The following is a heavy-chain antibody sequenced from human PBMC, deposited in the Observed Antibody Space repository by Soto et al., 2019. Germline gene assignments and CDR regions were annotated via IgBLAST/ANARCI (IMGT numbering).Heavy chain of an antibody. CDR2: ISYDGSNK. CDR3: ARAYSSGLYFFS. Sequence: PGGSLRRSCAASGFTFSSYAMHWVRQAPGKGLEWVAVISYDGSNKYYADSVKGRFTISRDNSKNTLYLQMNSLRAEDTAVYYGARAYSSGLYFFSGGKGTLVTVCS. D-gene: IGHD6-19*01. CDR1: GFTFSSYA. V-gene: IGHV3-30-3*01. J-gene: IGHJ4*02.